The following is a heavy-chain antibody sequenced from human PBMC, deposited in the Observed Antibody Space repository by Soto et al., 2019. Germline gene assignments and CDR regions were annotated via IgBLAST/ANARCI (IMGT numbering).Heavy chain of an antibody. CDR3: ARASYLYPPFDI. V-gene: IGHV1-8*01. Sequence: QVQLVQSGAEVKRPGASVKVSCKASGYTFTSYDFNWVRQAPGQGLEWMGWVNPNSGNTDYAQKFQGRVTMTRNTSIRTAYIELFSLRSEDTAVYYCARASYLYPPFDIWGQGTMVTVSS. D-gene: IGHD2-15*01. J-gene: IGHJ3*02. CDR1: GYTFTSYD. CDR2: VNPNSGNT.